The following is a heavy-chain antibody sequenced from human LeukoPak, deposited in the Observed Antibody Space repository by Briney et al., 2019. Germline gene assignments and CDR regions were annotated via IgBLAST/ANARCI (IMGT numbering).Heavy chain of an antibody. V-gene: IGHV3-53*01. CDR1: GFIVSSYY. CDR3: ARVPWELPEGGYFDY. Sequence: GGSLRLSCAASGFIVSSYYMTWVRQAPGKGLEWVSLIYSGGTTYYADSVKGRFTISRDNSKNTLYLQMNSLRAEDTAVYYCARVPWELPEGGYFDYWGQGTLVTVSS. CDR2: IYSGGTT. D-gene: IGHD1-26*01. J-gene: IGHJ4*02.